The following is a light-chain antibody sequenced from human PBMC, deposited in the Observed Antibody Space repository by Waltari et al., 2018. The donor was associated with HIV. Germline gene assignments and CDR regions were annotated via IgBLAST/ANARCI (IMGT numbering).Light chain of an antibody. CDR2: GAS. V-gene: IGKV3-20*01. CDR3: QQYGGSPLT. CDR1: QTINRSF. J-gene: IGKJ4*01. Sequence: EIVLTQSPGTLSLSPGERATLTCRASQTINRSFLAWYQQKPGQAPRLLVSGASSRATVVSDRFSGSGSGTDFTLTISRLEPEDFAVYYCQQYGGSPLTFGGGTKVEI.